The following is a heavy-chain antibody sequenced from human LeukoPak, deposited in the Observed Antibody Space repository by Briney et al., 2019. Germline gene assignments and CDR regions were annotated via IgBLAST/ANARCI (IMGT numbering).Heavy chain of an antibody. CDR1: GFTFDDYA. J-gene: IGHJ5*02. CDR3: ARDQATMVRGVPNWFDP. V-gene: IGHV3-9*01. Sequence: GGSLRLSCAASGFTFDDYAMHWVRQAPGKGLEWVSGISWNSGSIGYADSVKGRFTISRDNAKNSLYLQMNSLRAEDTAVYYCARDQATMVRGVPNWFDPWGQGTLVTVSS. D-gene: IGHD3-10*01. CDR2: ISWNSGSI.